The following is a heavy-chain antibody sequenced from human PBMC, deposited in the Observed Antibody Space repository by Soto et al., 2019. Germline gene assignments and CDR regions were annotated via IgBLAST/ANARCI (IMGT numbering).Heavy chain of an antibody. CDR3: ARKPPAAIQGWAYGMDV. CDR2: LHGSGST. Sequence: GGSLRLSCVASGFTVSTNYLSWVRQVPGKGLEWVSVLHGSGSTSYADSVKGRFTISRDNARNTFYLQMNSLRVEDTAVYYCARKPPAAIQGWAYGMDVWGQGTTVTVS. CDR1: GFTVSTNY. V-gene: IGHV3-53*01. D-gene: IGHD2-2*01. J-gene: IGHJ6*02.